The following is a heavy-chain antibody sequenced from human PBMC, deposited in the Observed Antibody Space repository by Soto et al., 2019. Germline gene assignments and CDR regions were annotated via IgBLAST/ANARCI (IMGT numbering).Heavy chain of an antibody. CDR3: ASQSRGRAATPDDY. CDR2: ISSSSSYI. CDR1: GFTFSSYS. V-gene: IGHV3-21*01. D-gene: IGHD2-15*01. J-gene: IGHJ4*02. Sequence: GGSLRLSCAASGFTFSSYSMNWVRQAPGKGLEWVSSISSSSSYIYYADSVKGRFTISRDNAKNSLYLQMNSLRAEDTAVYYCASQSRGRAATPDDYWGQGTLVTVSS.